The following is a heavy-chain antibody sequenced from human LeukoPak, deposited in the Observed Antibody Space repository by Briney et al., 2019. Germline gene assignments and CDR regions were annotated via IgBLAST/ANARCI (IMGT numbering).Heavy chain of an antibody. CDR3: ARWVVRGQEGFDP. J-gene: IGHJ5*02. Sequence: EASVKVSCKASGYTFTSYGVSWVRQAPGQGLEWMGWISAYNGNTNYAQRLQDRVTMTTDTSTSTAYMELRSLRSDDTAVYYCARWVVRGQEGFDPWGQGTLVTVSS. V-gene: IGHV1-18*01. CDR2: ISAYNGNT. CDR1: GYTFTSYG. D-gene: IGHD3-10*01.